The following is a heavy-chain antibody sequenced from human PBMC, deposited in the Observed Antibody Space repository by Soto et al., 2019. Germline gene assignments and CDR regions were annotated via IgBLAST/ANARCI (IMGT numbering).Heavy chain of an antibody. CDR1: GFTVSSNY. J-gene: IGHJ4*02. Sequence: GGSLRLSCAASGFTVSSNYMSWVRQAPGKGLEWVSVIYSGGSTYYADSVKGRFTISRHNSKNTLYLQMNSLRAEDTAVYYCARESGGPNYYGSGSYDYWGQGTLVTVSS. V-gene: IGHV3-53*04. D-gene: IGHD3-10*01. CDR2: IYSGGST. CDR3: ARESGGPNYYGSGSYDY.